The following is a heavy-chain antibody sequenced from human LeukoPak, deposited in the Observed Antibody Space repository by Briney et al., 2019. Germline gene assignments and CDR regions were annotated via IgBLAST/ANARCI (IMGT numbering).Heavy chain of an antibody. Sequence: GGSLRLSCAASGFTFSSYGMHWVRQAPGKGLEWVAVISGSGGSTYYADSVKGRFTISRDNSKNTLYLQMNSLRAEDTAVYYCAKSDGYNSYGDYWGQGTLVTVSS. J-gene: IGHJ4*02. CDR2: ISGSGGST. V-gene: IGHV3-23*01. D-gene: IGHD5-24*01. CDR1: GFTFSSYG. CDR3: AKSDGYNSYGDY.